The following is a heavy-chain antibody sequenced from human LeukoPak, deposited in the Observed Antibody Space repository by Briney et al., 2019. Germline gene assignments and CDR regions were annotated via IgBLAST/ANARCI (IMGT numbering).Heavy chain of an antibody. V-gene: IGHV3-21*01. Sequence: GGSLRLSCAASGFTFSSYSMNWVRQVPGKGLEWVSFISTSSSYIYYADSVKGRFTISRDNAKNSLYLQMNSLRAEDTAVYYCARVYSIAAAPDCWGQGTLVTVSS. CDR2: ISTSSSYI. J-gene: IGHJ4*02. D-gene: IGHD6-13*01. CDR3: ARVYSIAAAPDC. CDR1: GFTFSSYS.